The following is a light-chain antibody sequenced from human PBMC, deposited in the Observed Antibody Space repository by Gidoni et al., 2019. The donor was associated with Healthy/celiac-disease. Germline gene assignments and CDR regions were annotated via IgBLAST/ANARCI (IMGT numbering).Light chain of an antibody. Sequence: DIQMTQSPSSLSACVRDRVTNTCRASHSISRCLNGYQQKPGKAPKLLIYAASSLQSGVPSRFRGSVSWTDFTLTISSRQPEDFATYSCQQSYSTPTFGQGTKLEIK. J-gene: IGKJ2*01. CDR2: AAS. CDR1: HSISRC. V-gene: IGKV1-39*01. CDR3: QQSYSTPT.